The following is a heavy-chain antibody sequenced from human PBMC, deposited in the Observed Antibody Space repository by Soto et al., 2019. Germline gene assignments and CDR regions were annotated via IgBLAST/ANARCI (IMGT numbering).Heavy chain of an antibody. CDR3: DNSCWPVGNY. J-gene: IGHJ4*02. D-gene: IGHD2-15*01. CDR2: IKNDGSGT. Sequence: GGSLRLSCAASGFTFNYYWMHWVRQAPGKGLVWVSRIKNDGSGTSYADSVKGRFAISRDNAKNTLYLQMNSLRAEDTAVYYCDNSCWPVGNYWGQGIPVTVSS. CDR1: GFTFNYYW. V-gene: IGHV3-74*01.